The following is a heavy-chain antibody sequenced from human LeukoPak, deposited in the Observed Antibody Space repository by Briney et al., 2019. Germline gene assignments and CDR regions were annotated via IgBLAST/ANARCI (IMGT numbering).Heavy chain of an antibody. CDR2: IRSKANSYAT. CDR1: GFTFSGSA. Sequence: GGSLRLSCAASGFTFSGSAMHWVRHASGKGLEWVGRIRSKANSYATAYAASVKGRFTISRDDSKNTAYLQMNSLKTEDTAVYYCTSDGIAVAGEGDYWGQGTLVTVSS. D-gene: IGHD6-19*01. V-gene: IGHV3-73*01. J-gene: IGHJ4*02. CDR3: TSDGIAVAGEGDY.